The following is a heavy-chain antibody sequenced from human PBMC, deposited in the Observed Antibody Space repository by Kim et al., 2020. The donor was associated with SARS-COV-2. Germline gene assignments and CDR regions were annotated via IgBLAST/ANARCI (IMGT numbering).Heavy chain of an antibody. CDR3: ARRYSALDI. CDR2: INSDGSSA. V-gene: IGHV3-74*03. Sequence: GGSLRLSCVASGFTFSGYWMHWVRQAPGKGLVWVSCINSDGSSATYADSAKGRFTMSRDNDKDTLYLQMNSLRAEDTGVYYCARRYSALDIWGQGTIVTISS. CDR1: GFTFSGYW. D-gene: IGHD3-10*01. J-gene: IGHJ3*02.